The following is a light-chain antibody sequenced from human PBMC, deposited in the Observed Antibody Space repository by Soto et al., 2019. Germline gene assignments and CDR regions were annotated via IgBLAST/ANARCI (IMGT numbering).Light chain of an antibody. CDR3: QQYNRA. V-gene: IGKV3-15*01. CDR2: GAS. J-gene: IGKJ1*01. Sequence: EIVMTQSPATLSVSPGERATLFCRASQSVSSNLAWYQQKPGQAPRLLIYGASTRATGIPARFSGSGSGTEFTLTISSLQSEDFAVYYCQQYNRAFGQGTKV. CDR1: QSVSSN.